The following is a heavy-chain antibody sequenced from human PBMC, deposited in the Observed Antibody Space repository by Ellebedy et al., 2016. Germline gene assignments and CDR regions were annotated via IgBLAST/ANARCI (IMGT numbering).Heavy chain of an antibody. Sequence: ASVKVSCKASGYTFTSYTINWMRQAPGQGLEWMGWINTNTGNPTYAQGFTGRFVFSLDPSVSTAYLQISSLNAEDTAVYYCARDLYGYDSSGHYGNLDYWGQGTLVTVSS. CDR3: ARDLYGYDSSGHYGNLDY. D-gene: IGHD3-22*01. V-gene: IGHV7-4-1*02. J-gene: IGHJ4*02. CDR1: GYTFTSYT. CDR2: INTNTGNP.